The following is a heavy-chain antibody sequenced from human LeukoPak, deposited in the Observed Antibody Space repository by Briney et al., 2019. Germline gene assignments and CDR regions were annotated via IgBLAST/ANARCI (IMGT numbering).Heavy chain of an antibody. J-gene: IGHJ4*02. Sequence: VASVKVSCKASGYTFTGYYMHWVRQAPGQGLEWMGWINPNSGGTNYAQKFQGRVTMTRDTSISTAYMELSRLRSGDTAVYYCARAYGSGSYYNEFDYWGQGTLVTVSS. D-gene: IGHD3-10*01. CDR1: GYTFTGYY. V-gene: IGHV1-2*02. CDR2: INPNSGGT. CDR3: ARAYGSGSYYNEFDY.